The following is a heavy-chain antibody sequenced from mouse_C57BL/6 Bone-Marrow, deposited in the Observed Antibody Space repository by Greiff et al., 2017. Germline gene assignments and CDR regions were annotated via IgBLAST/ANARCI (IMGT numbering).Heavy chain of an antibody. D-gene: IGHD1-2*01. Sequence: VQLQESGAELARPGASVKLSCKASGYTFTSYGISWVKQRTGQGLEWIGEIYPRSGNTYYHEKFKGKATLTADKSSSTAYMELRSRTSEDSAVSFCAGTTAPFAYWGQGTLVTVSA. CDR2: IYPRSGNT. CDR3: AGTTAPFAY. J-gene: IGHJ3*01. CDR1: GYTFTSYG. V-gene: IGHV1-81*01.